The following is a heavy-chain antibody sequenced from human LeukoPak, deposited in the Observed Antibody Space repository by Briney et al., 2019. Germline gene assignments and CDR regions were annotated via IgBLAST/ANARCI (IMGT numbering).Heavy chain of an antibody. Sequence: PSETLSLTCAVYGVSFSDYYWSWIRQPPGKGLEWIGEINHTGTTNYNPSLKSRVTISVDTSKNQFSLKLSSVTAADTAVYYCARGVPYYDSSGYVDYWGQGTLVTVSS. D-gene: IGHD3-22*01. CDR2: INHTGTT. CDR1: GVSFSDYY. J-gene: IGHJ4*02. V-gene: IGHV4-34*01. CDR3: ARGVPYYDSSGYVDY.